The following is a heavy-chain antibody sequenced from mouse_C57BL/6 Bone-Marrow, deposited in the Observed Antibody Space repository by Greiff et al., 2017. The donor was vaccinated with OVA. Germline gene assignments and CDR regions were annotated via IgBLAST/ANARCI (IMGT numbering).Heavy chain of an antibody. CDR1: GFTFSSYA. Sequence: EVQGVESGGGLVKPGGSLKLSCAASGFTFSSYAMSWVRQTPEKRLEWVATISDGGSYTYYPDNVKGRFTISRDNAKNNLYLQMSHLKSEDTAMYYCARLMITTWRFAYWGQGTLVTVSA. CDR3: ARLMITTWRFAY. CDR2: ISDGGSYT. V-gene: IGHV5-4*01. J-gene: IGHJ3*01. D-gene: IGHD2-4*01.